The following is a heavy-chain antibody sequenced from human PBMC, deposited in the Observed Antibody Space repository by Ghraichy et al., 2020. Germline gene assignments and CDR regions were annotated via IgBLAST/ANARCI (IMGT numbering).Heavy chain of an antibody. Sequence: ASVKVSCKASGYTFTSYGISWVRQAPGQGLEWMGWISAYNGNTNYAQKLQGRVTMTTDTSTSTAYMELRSLRSDDTAVYYCARDEESSGWFNYFDYWGQGTLVTVSS. D-gene: IGHD6-19*01. CDR1: GYTFTSYG. CDR2: ISAYNGNT. V-gene: IGHV1-18*01. J-gene: IGHJ4*02. CDR3: ARDEESSGWFNYFDY.